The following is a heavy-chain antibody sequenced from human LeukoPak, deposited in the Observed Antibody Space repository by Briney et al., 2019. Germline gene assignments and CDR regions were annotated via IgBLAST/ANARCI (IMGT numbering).Heavy chain of an antibody. V-gene: IGHV1-18*01. CDR1: GYTFTSYG. CDR2: ISAYNGNT. Sequence: ASVNVSFKASGYTFTSYGISWVRQAPGQGLEWMGWISAYNGNTNYAQKLQGRVTMTTDTSTSTAYMELRSLRSDDTAVYYCARDSIIVVVQAAIVAPRGYGMDVWGQGTTVTVSS. CDR3: ARDSIIVVVQAAIVAPRGYGMDV. J-gene: IGHJ6*02. D-gene: IGHD2-2*01.